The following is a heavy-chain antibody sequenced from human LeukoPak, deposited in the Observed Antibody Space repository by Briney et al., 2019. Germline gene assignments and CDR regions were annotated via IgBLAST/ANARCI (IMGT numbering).Heavy chain of an antibody. J-gene: IGHJ4*02. CDR1: GFTFTSYG. D-gene: IGHD4-17*01. V-gene: IGHV1-18*01. Sequence: ASVKVSCKAAGFTFTSYGISWVRQAPGQGLEWMGWIDAYNGKTNYAENFQGRITVTRDTSTKMAYMELRSLRSDDTAVYYCTRDPDGDYDFDYWGQGTLVTVSS. CDR3: TRDPDGDYDFDY. CDR2: IDAYNGKT.